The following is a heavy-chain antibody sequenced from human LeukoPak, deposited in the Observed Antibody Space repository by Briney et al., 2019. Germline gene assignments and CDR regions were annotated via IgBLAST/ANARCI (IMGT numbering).Heavy chain of an antibody. CDR2: IYYSGST. CDR1: GGSINSGSYY. V-gene: IGHV4-61*01. J-gene: IGHJ6*03. CDR3: ARGEGWLQSYYYYYYMDV. D-gene: IGHD5-24*01. Sequence: PSQTLSLTCTVSGGSINSGSYYRSWIRQPPGKGLEWIGYIYYSGSTNYNPSLKSRVTISVDTSKNQFSLKLSSVTAADTAVYYCARGEGWLQSYYYYYYMDVWGKGTTVTVSS.